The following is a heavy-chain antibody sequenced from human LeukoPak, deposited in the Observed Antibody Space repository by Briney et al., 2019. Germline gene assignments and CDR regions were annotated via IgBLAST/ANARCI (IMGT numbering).Heavy chain of an antibody. CDR3: ARDLTTVTTDY. Sequence: PGGSLRLSCAASGFTVSSNYMSWVRQAPGKGLEWVSVIYSGGSTYYADSVKGRFTIFRDNSKNTLYLQMNSLRAEDTAVYYCARDLTTVTTDYWGQGTLVTVSS. V-gene: IGHV3-66*01. CDR1: GFTVSSNY. J-gene: IGHJ4*02. D-gene: IGHD4-17*01. CDR2: IYSGGST.